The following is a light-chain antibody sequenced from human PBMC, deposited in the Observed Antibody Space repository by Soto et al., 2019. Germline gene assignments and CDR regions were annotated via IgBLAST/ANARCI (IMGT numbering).Light chain of an antibody. CDR1: QGISNY. CDR2: AAS. Sequence: NIQMTQSPSAMSASVGDRVTITCRARQGISNYLAWFQQKPGKVPKHLIYAASSLQSGVPSRFSGSGSGAEFTLTISSLQPEDFATYYCLQHNSYPITFGQGTRLEIK. CDR3: LQHNSYPIT. V-gene: IGKV1D-17*01. J-gene: IGKJ5*01.